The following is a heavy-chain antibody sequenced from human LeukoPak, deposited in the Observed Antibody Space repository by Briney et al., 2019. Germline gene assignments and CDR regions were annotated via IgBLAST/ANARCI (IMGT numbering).Heavy chain of an antibody. Sequence: GGSLRLSCAASGFPFNNAWMNWVRQAPGKGLEWVGRIRSNSDGGTIDYAAPVKGRFTLSRDDSKTTLYLQMNSLQTEDTAVYYCATDFYDSTWGQGTLVTVSS. CDR1: GFPFNNAW. V-gene: IGHV3-15*07. CDR3: ATDFYDST. J-gene: IGHJ5*02. D-gene: IGHD3-22*01. CDR2: IRSNSDGGTI.